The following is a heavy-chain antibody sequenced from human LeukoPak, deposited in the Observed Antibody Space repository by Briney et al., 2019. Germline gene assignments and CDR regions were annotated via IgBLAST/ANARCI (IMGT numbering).Heavy chain of an antibody. D-gene: IGHD1-20*01. Sequence: PSETLSLTCAVYGGSFSGYYWSWIRQPPGKGLEWIGEINDIGNTNYDPSLRSRVTISVDTSKNQFSPSLTSATAADTAVYFCARLGSVGYYNYQLMDIWGAGTTVTVSS. J-gene: IGHJ6*04. V-gene: IGHV4-34*01. CDR3: ARLGSVGYYNYQLMDI. CDR2: INDIGNT. CDR1: GGSFSGYY.